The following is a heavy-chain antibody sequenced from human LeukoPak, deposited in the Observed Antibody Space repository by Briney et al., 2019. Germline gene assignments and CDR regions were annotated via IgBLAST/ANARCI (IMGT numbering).Heavy chain of an antibody. V-gene: IGHV4-30-2*01. CDR1: GGSISSAGYY. D-gene: IGHD5-24*01. Sequence: KPSETLSLTCTVSGGSISSAGYYWSWIRQPPGKGLEWIGYIYHSGSTYYNPSLKSRVTISVDRSKNQFSLKVNSVTAADTAVYFCARWADSWGQGTLVTVSS. J-gene: IGHJ4*02. CDR3: ARWADS. CDR2: IYHSGST.